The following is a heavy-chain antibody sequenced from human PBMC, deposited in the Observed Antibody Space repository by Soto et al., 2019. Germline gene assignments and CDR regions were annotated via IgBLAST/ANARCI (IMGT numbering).Heavy chain of an antibody. CDR2: IIPIFGTD. J-gene: IGHJ4*02. V-gene: IGHV1-69*01. CDR3: ATVVPYDSSGTFDS. D-gene: IGHD3-22*01. CDR1: GGTFNNFA. Sequence: QVHLVQSGAEVKKPGSSVKVSCKASGGTFNNFAFSWVRQAPGQGLEWMGGIIPIFGTDTYAQKFQGRLSINADDSTSTAYMELRSLRSDDTAVYYCATVVPYDSSGTFDSWGQGTLVTVSS.